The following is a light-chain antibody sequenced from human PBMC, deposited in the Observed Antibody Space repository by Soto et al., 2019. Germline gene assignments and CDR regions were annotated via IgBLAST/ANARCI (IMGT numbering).Light chain of an antibody. J-gene: IGKJ4*01. V-gene: IGKV1-8*01. CDR2: AAS. CDR3: QQYYSYPLT. Sequence: AIRMTQSPSSFSASTGDRVNITCRASQGISSYLAWYLQKPGKAPKLLIYAASTLQSGVPSRFSGSGSGTDFTLTISCLQSEDFATYYCQQYYSYPLTFGGGTKVEVK. CDR1: QGISSY.